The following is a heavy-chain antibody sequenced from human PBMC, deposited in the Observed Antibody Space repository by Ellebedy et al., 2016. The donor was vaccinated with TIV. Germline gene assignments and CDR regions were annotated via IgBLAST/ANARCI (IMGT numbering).Heavy chain of an antibody. CDR1: GYTFTSYG. J-gene: IGHJ4*02. D-gene: IGHD1-26*01. V-gene: IGHV1-18*01. CDR3: ARVPNIVGVTLFDY. CDR2: ISVYNGNT. Sequence: MPGGSLRLSCKASGYTFTSYGISWVRQAPGQGLEWMGWISVYNGNTNYAQKLQGRVTITRDTSASTAYMELSSLRSEDTAVYYCARVPNIVGVTLFDYWGQGTLVTVSS.